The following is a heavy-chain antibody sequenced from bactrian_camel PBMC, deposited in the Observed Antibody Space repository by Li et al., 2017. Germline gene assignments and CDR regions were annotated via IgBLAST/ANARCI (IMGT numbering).Heavy chain of an antibody. CDR2: IYIGGTST. CDR1: GNSASSWY. V-gene: IGHV3S28*01. CDR3: AAVNCAQRFPVPEWEGFDSGY. Sequence: QLVESGGGSVEAGGSLTLSCVASGNSASSWYFGWFRQAPGKGREGVAGIYIGGTSTFYAASVKGRFTISNDNAKNTLYLEMNALKPEDTAMYYCAAVNCAQRFPVPEWEGFDSGYWGQGTQVTVS. D-gene: IGHD2*01. J-gene: IGHJ6*01.